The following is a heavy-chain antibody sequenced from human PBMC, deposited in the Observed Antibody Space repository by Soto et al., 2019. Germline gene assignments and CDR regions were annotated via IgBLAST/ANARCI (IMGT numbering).Heavy chain of an antibody. CDR3: AKDLLSRLLWFGESPLYYYYYGTDV. Sequence: PGGSLRLSCAASGFTFSSYGIHWVRQAPGKGLEWVAVISYDGSNKYYADSVKGRFTISRDNSKNTLYLQMNSLAAEDTAVYYCAKDLLSRLLWFGESPLYYYYYGTDVWGQGTTVTVSS. J-gene: IGHJ6*02. CDR1: GFTFSSYG. CDR2: ISYDGSNK. V-gene: IGHV3-30*18. D-gene: IGHD3-10*01.